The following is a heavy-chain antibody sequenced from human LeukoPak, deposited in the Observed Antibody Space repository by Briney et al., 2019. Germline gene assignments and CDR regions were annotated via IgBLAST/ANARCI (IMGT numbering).Heavy chain of an antibody. D-gene: IGHD3-10*01. CDR3: ARDYYASGSYSPMDV. V-gene: IGHV1-8*03. J-gene: IGHJ6*03. CDR1: GYTFTSYD. CDR2: MNPNNGDT. Sequence: ASVKVSCKASGYTFTSYDINWVRQATGQGLEWMGWMNPNNGDTGYAQKFQGRVTITRSTSISTAYMELSSLRSEDTAVYFCARDYYASGSYSPMDVWGKGTTVTVSS.